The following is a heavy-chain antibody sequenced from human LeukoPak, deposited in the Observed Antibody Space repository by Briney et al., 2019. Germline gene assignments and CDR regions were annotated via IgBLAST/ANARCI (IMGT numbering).Heavy chain of an antibody. D-gene: IGHD6-13*01. V-gene: IGHV1-18*01. CDR1: GYNFTNYG. CDR3: ARGKEQLLWGWFDP. Sequence: ASVKLSCKTSGYNFTNYGIGWVRQAPGQGLEWMGWISVYNGQTNYVQKFQGRITMTTDTATSTAHMELRSLTSDDTAIYYCARGKEQLLWGWFDPWGQGTLVTVSS. J-gene: IGHJ5*02. CDR2: ISVYNGQT.